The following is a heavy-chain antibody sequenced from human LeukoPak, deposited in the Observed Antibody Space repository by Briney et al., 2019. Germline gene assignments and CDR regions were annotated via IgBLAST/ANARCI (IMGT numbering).Heavy chain of an antibody. D-gene: IGHD1-1*01. CDR3: AWGTRDAFDI. J-gene: IGHJ3*02. CDR2: IYYSGST. V-gene: IGHV4-59*01. CDR1: GGSISSYY. Sequence: SETLSLTCTVSGGSISSYYWSWIRQPPGKGLEWIGYIYYSGSTNYNPSLKSRVTISVDTSKNQFSLKLSSVTATDTAVYYCAWGTRDAFDIWGQGTMVTVSS.